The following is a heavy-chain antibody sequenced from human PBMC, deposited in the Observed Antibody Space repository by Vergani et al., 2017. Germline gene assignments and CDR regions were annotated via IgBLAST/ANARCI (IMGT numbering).Heavy chain of an antibody. Sequence: EVQLLESGGGLVQPGGSLRLSCAASGFTFSSYAMSWVRQAPGKGLEWVSAISGSGGSTYYAHSVKGRFTISRDNSKNTLYLQMNSLRAEDTAVYYCAKDVAIVVVPAAIGFGYWGQGTLVTVSS. D-gene: IGHD2-2*01. J-gene: IGHJ4*02. CDR1: GFTFSSYA. CDR3: AKDVAIVVVPAAIGFGY. V-gene: IGHV3-23*01. CDR2: ISGSGGST.